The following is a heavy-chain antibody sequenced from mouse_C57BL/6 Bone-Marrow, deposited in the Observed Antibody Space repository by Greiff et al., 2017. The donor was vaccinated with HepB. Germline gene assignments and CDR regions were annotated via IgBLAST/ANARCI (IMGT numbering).Heavy chain of an antibody. Sequence: VQLQQSGAELARPGASVKLSCKASGYTFTSYGISWVKQRTGQGLEWIGEIYPRSGNTYYNEKFKGKATLTADKSSSTAYMELRSLTSEDSAVYFCAIYYGSSWYFDVWGTGTTVTVSS. CDR1: GYTFTSYG. CDR2: IYPRSGNT. D-gene: IGHD1-1*01. J-gene: IGHJ1*03. V-gene: IGHV1-81*01. CDR3: AIYYGSSWYFDV.